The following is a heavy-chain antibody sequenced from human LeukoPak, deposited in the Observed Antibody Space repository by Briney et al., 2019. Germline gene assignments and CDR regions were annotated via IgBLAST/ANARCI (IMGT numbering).Heavy chain of an antibody. CDR2: INHSGST. D-gene: IGHD3-22*01. J-gene: IGHJ5*02. Sequence: SETLSLTCAVYGGSFSGYYWSWIRQPPGKGLEWIGEINHSGSTNYNPSLKSRVTISVDTSKNQFSLKLSSVTAADTAVYYCARSGGYYPARNWFDPWGQGTLVTVSS. V-gene: IGHV4-34*01. CDR1: GGSFSGYY. CDR3: ARSGGYYPARNWFDP.